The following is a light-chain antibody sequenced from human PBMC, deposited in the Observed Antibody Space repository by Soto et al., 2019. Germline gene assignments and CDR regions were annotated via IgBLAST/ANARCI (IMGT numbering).Light chain of an antibody. CDR3: QQYKDYTYT. Sequence: DIQMTQSPATLSESVGDRVTITCRASQRVDRWLAWYQQKPGQAPKLLISDASTLESGVPSRFSGSGSVTEFTLTITSLQTDDFATYYCQQYKDYTYTFGQGTRVESK. CDR1: QRVDRW. V-gene: IGKV1-5*01. J-gene: IGKJ2*01. CDR2: DAS.